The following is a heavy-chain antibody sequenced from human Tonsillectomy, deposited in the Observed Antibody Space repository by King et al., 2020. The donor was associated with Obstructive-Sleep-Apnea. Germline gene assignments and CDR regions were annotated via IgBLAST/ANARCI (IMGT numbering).Heavy chain of an antibody. CDR2: ISSSSSTI. V-gene: IGHV3-48*04. J-gene: IGHJ4*02. Sequence: VQLVESGGGLVQPGGSLRLSCAASGFTFSSYSMNWVRQAPGKGLEWVSYISSSSSTIYYADSVKGRFTISRDNAKNSLYLQMNSLRAEDTAVYSCARDWVGATNRDFDYWGQGTLVTVSS. CDR3: ARDWVGATNRDFDY. D-gene: IGHD1-26*01. CDR1: GFTFSSYS.